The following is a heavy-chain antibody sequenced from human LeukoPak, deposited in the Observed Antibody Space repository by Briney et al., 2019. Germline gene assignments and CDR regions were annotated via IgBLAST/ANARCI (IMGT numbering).Heavy chain of an antibody. CDR3: ARQLLVGATYYFDS. CDR1: GGSISSSSYY. D-gene: IGHD1-26*01. CDR2: IYYSGST. Sequence: SETLSLTCTVSGGSISSSSYYWGWIRQPPGKGLEWIGSIYYSGSTYYNPSLKSRVTISVDTSKNQFSLKLSSVTAADTAVYYCARQLLVGATYYFDSWGQGTPVTASS. J-gene: IGHJ4*02. V-gene: IGHV4-39*01.